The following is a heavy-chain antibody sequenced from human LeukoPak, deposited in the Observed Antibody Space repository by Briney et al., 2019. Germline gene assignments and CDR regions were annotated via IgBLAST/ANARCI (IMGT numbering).Heavy chain of an antibody. J-gene: IGHJ3*02. CDR1: GGSISSSNW. V-gene: IGHV4-4*02. D-gene: IGHD3-3*01. CDR3: ARGGVTIFGGDAFDI. CDR2: IYHSGST. Sequence: SGTLSLTCAVSGGSISSSNWWSWVRPPPGKGLEWIGEIYHSGSTNYNPSLKSRVTISVDTSKNQFSLKLSSVTAADTAVYYCARGGVTIFGGDAFDIWGQGTMVTVSS.